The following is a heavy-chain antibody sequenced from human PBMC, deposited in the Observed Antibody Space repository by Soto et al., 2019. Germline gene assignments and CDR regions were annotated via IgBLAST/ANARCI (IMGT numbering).Heavy chain of an antibody. CDR2: IIPIFGTA. CDR3: ARAMSYYTSDHLN. D-gene: IGHD3-10*01. V-gene: IGHV1-69*01. J-gene: IGHJ4*02. Sequence: QVQLVQSGAEVKKPGSSVKVSCKASGVTFSSYAISWVRQAPGQGLEWMGGIIPIFGTANYAQKFQGRVTITADESTSTADMELSSLRSEDTAVYYWARAMSYYTSDHLNWGQGTLVTVSS. CDR1: GVTFSSYA.